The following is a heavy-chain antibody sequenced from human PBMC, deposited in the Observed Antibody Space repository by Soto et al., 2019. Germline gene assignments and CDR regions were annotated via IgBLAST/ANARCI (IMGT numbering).Heavy chain of an antibody. J-gene: IGHJ4*02. CDR3: ARWASDY. CDR2: IWYDGSSE. Sequence: QVQLVESGGGVVQPGRSLRLSCVASGFTFSTYGMHWVRQAPGKGLEWVAVIWYDGSSEYYADSVKGRFTISRDNSKNTLYLQMNRLRVEDTAVYYCARWASDYWGQGTLVTVSS. CDR1: GFTFSTYG. V-gene: IGHV3-33*01.